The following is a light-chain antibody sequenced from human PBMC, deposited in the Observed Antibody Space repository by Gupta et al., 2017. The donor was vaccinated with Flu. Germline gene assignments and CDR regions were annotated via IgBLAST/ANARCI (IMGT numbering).Light chain of an antibody. CDR2: RTN. CDR1: SDNVGNQG. J-gene: IGLJ2*01. Sequence: QAGLTQPPSVSKGLRQTDTLTCAGNSDNVGNQGAAWLQQHQGHPPKVLSYRTNNRPSGVSERFSASRSGNTASLTITGLQPEDEGDYYCSAWDRSLNAVVFGGGTKVTVL. V-gene: IGLV10-54*04. CDR3: SAWDRSLNAVV.